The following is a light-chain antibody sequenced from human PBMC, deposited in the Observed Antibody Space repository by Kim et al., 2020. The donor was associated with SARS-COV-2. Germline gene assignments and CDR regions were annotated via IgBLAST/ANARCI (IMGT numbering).Light chain of an antibody. CDR1: RSNIGSNY. Sequence: ELTQPPSASGTPGQRVTISCSGSRSNIGSNYVYWYQQLPGAAPKLLIYENYQRPSGVHDRFSGSKSGTSASLAISGLRSEDEADYYCAAWDDSLSVHYVFGTGTKVTVL. CDR3: AAWDDSLSVHYV. J-gene: IGLJ1*01. V-gene: IGLV1-47*01. CDR2: ENY.